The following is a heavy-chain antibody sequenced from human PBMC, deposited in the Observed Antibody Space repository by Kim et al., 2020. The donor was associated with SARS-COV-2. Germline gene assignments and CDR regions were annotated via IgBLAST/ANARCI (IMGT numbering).Heavy chain of an antibody. Sequence: GGSLRLSCAASGFSFSTHGMHWVRQGPGKGLEWVTGISYDGSYKYYVDSVKGRFTISRDNSKNTLYLQMNSLRAEDTAVYYCAKSVCGFDCYPDSWGQGTPVTVSS. D-gene: IGHD2-21*02. CDR2: ISYDGSYK. CDR1: GFSFSTHG. V-gene: IGHV3-30*18. J-gene: IGHJ4*02. CDR3: AKSVCGFDCYPDS.